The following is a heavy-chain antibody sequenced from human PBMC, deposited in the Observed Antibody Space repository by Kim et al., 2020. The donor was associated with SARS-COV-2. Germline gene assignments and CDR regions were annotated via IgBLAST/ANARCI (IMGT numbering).Heavy chain of an antibody. Sequence: SETLSLTCTVSGGSISSYYWSWIRQPPGKGLEWIGYIYYSGSTNYNPSLKSRVTISVDTSKNQFSLKLSSVTAADTAVYYCARDRSVNDYVWGSYRDAFDIWGQGTMVTVSS. CDR3: ARDRSVNDYVWGSYRDAFDI. D-gene: IGHD3-16*02. J-gene: IGHJ3*02. V-gene: IGHV4-59*01. CDR1: GGSISSYY. CDR2: IYYSGST.